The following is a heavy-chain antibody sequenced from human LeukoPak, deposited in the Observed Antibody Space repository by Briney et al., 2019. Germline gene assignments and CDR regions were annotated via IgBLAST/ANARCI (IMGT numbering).Heavy chain of an antibody. Sequence: PGESLQISCQGPGSSFKTYWIGGVRQVPGKGLEWMGIVYPSDSDTRYSPSFRGQVTISADKSISTAYLQWSSLKASDTAIYYCARPVRGDAFDIWGQGTLVTVSS. CDR3: ARPVRGDAFDI. CDR2: VYPSDSDT. V-gene: IGHV5-51*01. J-gene: IGHJ3*02. CDR1: GSSFKTYW. D-gene: IGHD3-16*01.